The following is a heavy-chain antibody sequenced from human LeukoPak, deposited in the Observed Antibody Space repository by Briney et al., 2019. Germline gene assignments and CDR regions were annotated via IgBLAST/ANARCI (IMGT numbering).Heavy chain of an antibody. J-gene: IGHJ4*02. D-gene: IGHD1-26*01. CDR3: ARVEYSGSYYFDY. CDR2: IYSGGST. V-gene: IGHV3-53*01. Sequence: GGSLRLSCAASGFTVSRNYMSWVRQAPGKGLEWFSVIYSGGSTYYADSVKGRFTISRDNSKNTLYLQMNSLRAEDTAVYYCARVEYSGSYYFDYWGQGTLVTVSS. CDR1: GFTVSRNY.